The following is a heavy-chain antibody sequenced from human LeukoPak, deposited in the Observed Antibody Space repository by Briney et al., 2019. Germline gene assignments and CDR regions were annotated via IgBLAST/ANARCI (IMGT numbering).Heavy chain of an antibody. J-gene: IGHJ4*02. CDR3: ARVNRDGYNYFDY. Sequence: GGSLRLSCAASGFTFSSYAMHWVRQAPGKGLEWVAVISYGGSNKYYADSVKGRFTISRDNSKNTLYLQMNSLRAEDTAVYYCARVNRDGYNYFDYWGQGTLVTVSS. CDR1: GFTFSSYA. CDR2: ISYGGSNK. D-gene: IGHD5-12*01. V-gene: IGHV3-30-3*01.